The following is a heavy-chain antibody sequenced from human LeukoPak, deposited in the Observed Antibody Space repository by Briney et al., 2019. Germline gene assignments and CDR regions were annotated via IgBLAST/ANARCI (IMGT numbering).Heavy chain of an antibody. CDR1: GFTFSSYS. J-gene: IGHJ6*03. CDR3: ARDRQIFGVVTSSYMDV. D-gene: IGHD3-3*01. V-gene: IGHV3-48*01. Sequence: GGSLRLSCAASGFTFSSYSMNWVRQAPGKGLEWVSYISSSSSTIYYADSVKGRFTISRDNAKNSLYLQMNSLRAEDTAVYYCARDRQIFGVVTSSYMDVWGKGTTVTVFS. CDR2: ISSSSSTI.